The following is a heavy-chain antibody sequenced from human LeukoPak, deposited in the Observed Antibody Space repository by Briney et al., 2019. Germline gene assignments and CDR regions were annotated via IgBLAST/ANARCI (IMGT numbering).Heavy chain of an antibody. D-gene: IGHD6-13*01. CDR3: AKEISGYSSSWARFDH. Sequence: GGSLRLSCAASGLRFSSYAMSWVRQSPGKGLEWVSAISGNGGNTYYADSVKGRFTISRDNSKNTLYLQMSSLRAEDTAVYYCAKEISGYSSSWARFDHWGQGTLVTVSS. CDR1: GLRFSSYA. CDR2: ISGNGGNT. V-gene: IGHV3-23*01. J-gene: IGHJ4*02.